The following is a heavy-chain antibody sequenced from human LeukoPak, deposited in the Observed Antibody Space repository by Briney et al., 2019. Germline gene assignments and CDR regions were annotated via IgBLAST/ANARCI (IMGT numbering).Heavy chain of an antibody. J-gene: IGHJ4*02. V-gene: IGHV4-59*12. CDR2: IYHSGST. CDR1: GGSISSYY. D-gene: IGHD4-17*01. Sequence: SETLSLTCTVSGGSISSYYWSWIRQPPGKGLEWIGYIYHSGSTYYNPSLKSRVTISVDTSKNQFSLKLSSVTAADTAVYYCARGGTTVTSIDYWGQGTLVTVSS. CDR3: ARGGTTVTSIDY.